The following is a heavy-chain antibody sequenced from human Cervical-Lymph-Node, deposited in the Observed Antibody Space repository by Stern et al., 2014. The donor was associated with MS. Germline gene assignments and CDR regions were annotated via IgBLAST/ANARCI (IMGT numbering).Heavy chain of an antibody. J-gene: IGHJ4*02. CDR2: ISNDGSNE. CDR3: ARDGGAGWYDY. Sequence: QVQLVQSGGGVVPPGRSLRLSCAASGFTFSTYAMHWVRQSPGKGMEWVAVISNDGSNEYYVDSVNGRFTISRDNSQNTLYLEMNSLRAEDTAMYYCARDGGAGWYDYWGQGTLVTVSS. V-gene: IGHV3-30*04. D-gene: IGHD6-19*01. CDR1: GFTFSTYA.